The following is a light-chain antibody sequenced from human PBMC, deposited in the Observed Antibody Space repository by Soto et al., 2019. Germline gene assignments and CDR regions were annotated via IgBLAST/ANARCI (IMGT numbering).Light chain of an antibody. CDR3: QQYGSSLLT. CDR2: GAS. J-gene: IGKJ4*01. V-gene: IGKV3-20*01. Sequence: EIVLTQSPGTLSLSPGERATLSCRASQSVSSSYLAWYQQKPGQAPRLLIYGASSRATGIPDRFSGSGSGTDFTLTISRLEPEHFAVYYCQQYGSSLLTFGGGTKVDIK. CDR1: QSVSSSY.